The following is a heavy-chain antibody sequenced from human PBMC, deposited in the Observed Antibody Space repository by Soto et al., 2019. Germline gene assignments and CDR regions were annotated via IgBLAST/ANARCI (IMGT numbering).Heavy chain of an antibody. D-gene: IGHD2-2*01. CDR3: ARDQEYQLPSGAYYYYYMDV. J-gene: IGHJ6*03. Sequence: QVQLVESGGGVVQPGRSLRLSCAASGFTFSSYGMHWVRQAPGKGLEWVAVIWYDGSNKYYADSVKGRFTISRDNSKNTLYLQMNSLRAEDTAVYYCARDQEYQLPSGAYYYYYMDVWGKGTTVTVSS. V-gene: IGHV3-33*01. CDR2: IWYDGSNK. CDR1: GFTFSSYG.